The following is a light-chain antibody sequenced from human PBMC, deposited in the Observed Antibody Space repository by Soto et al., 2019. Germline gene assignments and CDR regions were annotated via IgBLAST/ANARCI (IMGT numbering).Light chain of an antibody. J-gene: IGKJ5*01. CDR3: QQRGSWPPT. CDR1: QSVSSN. Sequence: EIVMTQSPDILSVSPGERATLSCRASQSVSSNLAWYQQKPGQSPRLLIYGASTRATGIPVRSSGSGSGTDFTLTISSLEPEDFGVYYCQQRGSWPPTFGQGTRLDIK. CDR2: GAS. V-gene: IGKV3-15*01.